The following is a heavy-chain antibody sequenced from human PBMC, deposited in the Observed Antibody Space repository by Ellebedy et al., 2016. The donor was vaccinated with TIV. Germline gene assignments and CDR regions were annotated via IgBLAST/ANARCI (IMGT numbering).Heavy chain of an antibody. CDR2: IIPIFGTA. V-gene: IGHV1-69*06. Sequence: SVKVSCXASGGTFSSYAISWVRQAPGQGLEWMGGIIPIFGTANYAQKFQGRVTITADKSTSTAYMELRSLRSEDTAVYYCARGDIVVVVAATVNYYYYGMDVWGQGTTVTVSS. CDR1: GGTFSSYA. D-gene: IGHD2-15*01. J-gene: IGHJ6*02. CDR3: ARGDIVVVVAATVNYYYYGMDV.